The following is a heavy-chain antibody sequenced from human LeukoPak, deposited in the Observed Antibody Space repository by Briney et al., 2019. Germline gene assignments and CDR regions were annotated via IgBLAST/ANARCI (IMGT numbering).Heavy chain of an antibody. CDR3: ARVIADYYYDSSGYYITTQEIDY. CDR2: INHSGST. J-gene: IGHJ4*02. D-gene: IGHD3-22*01. V-gene: IGHV4-39*07. Sequence: SQTLPLTCTVSGDSISSGNYHWSWIRQPPGKGLEWIGEINHSGSTNYNPSLKSRVTISVDTSKNQFSLKLSSVTAADTAVYYCARVIADYYYDSSGYYITTQEIDYWGQGTLVTVSS. CDR1: GDSISSGNYH.